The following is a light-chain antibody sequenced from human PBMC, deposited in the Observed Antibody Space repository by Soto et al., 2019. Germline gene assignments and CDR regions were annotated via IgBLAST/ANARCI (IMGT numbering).Light chain of an antibody. J-gene: IGKJ5*01. CDR1: LSVRSSF. V-gene: IGKV3-20*01. Sequence: ENVLTQSPGTLSLSPGERATLSCRASLSVRSSFLAWYQQRPGQAPRLLIYGASSRATGIPDRFSGSGSGTEFTLTISRLEPEDFAVYYCQQYSSSPITFGQGTRLEIK. CDR3: QQYSSSPIT. CDR2: GAS.